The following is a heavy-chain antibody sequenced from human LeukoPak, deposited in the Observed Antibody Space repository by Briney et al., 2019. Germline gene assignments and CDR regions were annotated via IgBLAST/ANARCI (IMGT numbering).Heavy chain of an antibody. J-gene: IGHJ4*02. Sequence: ASVKVSCKASGGTFSSYAISWVRQAPGQGLEWMGGIIPIFGTANYAQKFQGRVTMTRGTSTSTVYMELSSLRSEDTAVYYCARGTNNWNPKGYYFDYWGQGTLVTVSS. V-gene: IGHV1-69*05. CDR3: ARGTNNWNPKGYYFDY. CDR1: GGTFSSYA. D-gene: IGHD1-20*01. CDR2: IIPIFGTA.